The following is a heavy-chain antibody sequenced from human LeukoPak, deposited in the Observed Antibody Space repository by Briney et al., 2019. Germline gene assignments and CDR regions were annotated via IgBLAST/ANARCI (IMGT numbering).Heavy chain of an antibody. D-gene: IGHD3-3*01. J-gene: IGHJ5*02. CDR1: GFTFSSYA. V-gene: IGHV3-23*01. CDR2: ISGSGGST. Sequence: GGSLRLSCAASGFTFSSYAMSWVRQAPGKGLEWASAISGSGGSTYYADSVKGRFTISRDNSKNTLYLQMNSLRAEDTAVYYCAKDPRDFWSGPLRFDPWGQGTLVTVSS. CDR3: AKDPRDFWSGPLRFDP.